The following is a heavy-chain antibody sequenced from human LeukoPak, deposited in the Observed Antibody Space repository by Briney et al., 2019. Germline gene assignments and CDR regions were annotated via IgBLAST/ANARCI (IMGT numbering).Heavy chain of an antibody. CDR3: AKGGSLTTVTHFDY. J-gene: IGHJ4*02. CDR2: IGDSGRST. V-gene: IGHV3-23*01. Sequence: PGGSLRLSCAASGFTFSSYGMSWVRQAPGKGLEWVSGIGDSGRSTYYADSVKGRFSISRDNSKNTLYLQINSLRAEDTAVYYCAKGGSLTTVTHFDYWGQGTLVTVSS. CDR1: GFTFSSYG. D-gene: IGHD4-17*01.